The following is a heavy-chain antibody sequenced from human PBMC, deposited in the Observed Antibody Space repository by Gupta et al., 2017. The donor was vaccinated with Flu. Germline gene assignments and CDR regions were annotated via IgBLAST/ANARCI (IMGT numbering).Heavy chain of an antibody. CDR2: IRSQTSGGTT. CDR1: GFSFGDYV. J-gene: IGHJ4*02. CDR3: SRDVIGSVGG. V-gene: IGHV3-49*04. D-gene: IGHD2-21*01. Sequence: EVRLVESGGGLVQPGRSLRPSCTTSGFSFGDYVMSWVRQTPGKGLEWVGFIRSQTSGGTTEYAASVKGRFTISRDDSKSIAYLQMNSLKTEDTAVYYCSRDVIGSVGGWGQGTLVTVSS.